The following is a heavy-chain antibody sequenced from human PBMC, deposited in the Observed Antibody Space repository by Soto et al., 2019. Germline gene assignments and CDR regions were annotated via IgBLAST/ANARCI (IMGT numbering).Heavy chain of an antibody. CDR3: ARSLPGTYGAFDL. CDR2: ISYEGSNK. D-gene: IGHD1-7*01. J-gene: IGHJ3*01. V-gene: IGHV3-30-3*01. CDR1: GFTFSDYV. Sequence: QVQLVESGGGVVQPGRSLRLSCTASGFTFSDYVMHWVRQAPGKGLEWVAVISYEGSNKYYADSVKGRFTISRDNSKNTVYLQMDSLRAEDTAVYYCARSLPGTYGAFDLWGQGTMVTVSS.